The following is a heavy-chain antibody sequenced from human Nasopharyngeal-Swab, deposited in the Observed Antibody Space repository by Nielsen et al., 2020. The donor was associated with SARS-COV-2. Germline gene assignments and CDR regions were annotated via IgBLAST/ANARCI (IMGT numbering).Heavy chain of an antibody. Sequence: GESLKISCAASGFTFSNAWISWVRQAPGKGLEWVGRIKSKTDGGTTDYAAPVKGRFTISRDDSKNTLYLQMNSLKTEDTAVYYCTTDEYYDFWSGYYNDAFDIWGQGTMVTVSS. D-gene: IGHD3-3*01. CDR3: TTDEYYDFWSGYYNDAFDI. J-gene: IGHJ3*02. V-gene: IGHV3-15*01. CDR2: IKSKTDGGTT. CDR1: GFTFSNAW.